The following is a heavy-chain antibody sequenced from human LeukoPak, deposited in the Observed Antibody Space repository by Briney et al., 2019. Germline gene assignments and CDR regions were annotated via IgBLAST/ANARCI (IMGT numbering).Heavy chain of an antibody. CDR3: ARDPESSSFFDY. D-gene: IGHD6-6*01. V-gene: IGHV3-30*03. J-gene: IGHJ4*02. CDR1: GFTFSGYG. CDR2: ISYDGSNK. Sequence: GGSLRLSCAASGFTFSGYGMHWVRQAPGKGLEWVAVISYDGSNKYYADSVKGRFTISRDNSKNTLYLQMNSLRAEDTAVYYCARDPESSSFFDYWGQGTLVTVSS.